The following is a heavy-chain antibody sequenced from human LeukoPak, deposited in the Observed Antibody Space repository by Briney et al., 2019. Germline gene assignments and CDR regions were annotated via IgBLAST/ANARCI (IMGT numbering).Heavy chain of an antibody. V-gene: IGHV3-43*02. CDR3: AKXSRRGIAARPGWFDP. D-gene: IGHD6-6*01. J-gene: IGHJ5*02. Sequence: PGGSLRLSCAASGXSFXDXXXXXVXXAPXXXXXWXSLXXXXGGITYYADFVXGRFTISRDNSKNSLYLQMNSLRNEDTALYYCAKXSRRGIAARPGWFDPWGQGTLVTVSS. CDR1: GXSFXDXX. CDR2: XXXXGGIT.